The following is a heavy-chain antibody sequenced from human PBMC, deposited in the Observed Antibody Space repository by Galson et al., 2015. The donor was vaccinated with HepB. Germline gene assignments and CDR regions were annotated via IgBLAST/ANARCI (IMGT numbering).Heavy chain of an antibody. CDR2: ISAYNGNT. CDR3: ARLQIPALGDCSGSSCYNDY. J-gene: IGHJ4*02. D-gene: IGHD2-15*01. V-gene: IGHV1-18*04. CDR1: GYTFTSYG. Sequence: SVKVSCKASGYTFTSYGISWVRQAPGQGLEWMGWISAYNGNTNYAQNLQGRVTMTTDTSTRTVYMELRSLRSDDAAVYYCARLQIPALGDCSGSSCYNDYWGQGTLVTVSS.